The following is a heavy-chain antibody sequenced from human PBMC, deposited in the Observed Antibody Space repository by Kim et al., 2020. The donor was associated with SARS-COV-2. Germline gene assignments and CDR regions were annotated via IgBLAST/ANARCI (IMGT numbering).Heavy chain of an antibody. D-gene: IGHD3-10*01. CDR2: ISGTGGAT. Sequence: GGSLRLSCAASGLTFGSYAMIWVRQAPGKGLEWVSIISGTGGATDYADSVKGRFTISRDNSKNTLYLQMNSLRAEDTAVYYCAKGRERYYYGLGSAFD. V-gene: IGHV3-23*01. CDR3: AKGRERYYYGLGSAFD. J-gene: IGHJ4*01. CDR1: GLTFGSYA.